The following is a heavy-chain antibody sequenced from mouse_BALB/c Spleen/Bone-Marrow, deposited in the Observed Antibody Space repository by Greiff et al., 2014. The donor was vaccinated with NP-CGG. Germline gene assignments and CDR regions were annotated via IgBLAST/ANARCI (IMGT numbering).Heavy chain of an antibody. CDR3: TRRTGDPY. V-gene: IGHV1-15*01. Sequence: QVHVKQSGAELVRPGASVTLSCKASGYTFTDYEMHWVKQTPVHGLEWIGAIDPETGGTAYNQKFKGKATLTADKSSSTAYMELRSPTSEDSAVYYCTRRTGDPYWGQGTLVTVSA. CDR2: IDPETGGT. D-gene: IGHD4-1*01. CDR1: GYTFTDYE. J-gene: IGHJ3*01.